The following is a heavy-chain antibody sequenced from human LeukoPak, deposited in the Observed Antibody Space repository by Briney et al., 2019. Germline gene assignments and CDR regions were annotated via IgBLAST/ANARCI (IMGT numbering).Heavy chain of an antibody. CDR1: GGSISSGSYY. V-gene: IGHV4-61*02. J-gene: IGHJ5*02. CDR2: IYTSGSS. D-gene: IGHD6-19*01. Sequence: SETLSLTCTVSGGSISSGSYYWSWMRPPAGKELVWIRRIYTSGSSNYTPYLKSRVTISVDTSKNQFSLKLSSVTAADTAVYYCARGGHSSDNWFDPWGQGTLVTVSS. CDR3: ARGGHSSDNWFDP.